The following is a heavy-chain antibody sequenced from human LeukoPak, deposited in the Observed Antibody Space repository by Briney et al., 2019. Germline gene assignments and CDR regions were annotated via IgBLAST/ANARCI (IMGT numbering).Heavy chain of an antibody. CDR1: GFTFRTYW. D-gene: IGHD3-16*01. J-gene: IGHJ5*02. CDR3: ARAKPGGNWFDP. V-gene: IGHV3-74*01. Sequence: PGGSLRLSCAASGFTFRTYWMHWVRQAPGKGLLWVSRINTDGSGTIYADSVKGRFTISRDNANNTLYLQMNSLRAEDTALYYCARAKPGGNWFDPWGQGTQVTVSS. CDR2: INTDGSGT.